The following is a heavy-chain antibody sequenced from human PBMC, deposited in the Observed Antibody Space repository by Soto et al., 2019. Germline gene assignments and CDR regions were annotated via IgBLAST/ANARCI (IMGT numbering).Heavy chain of an antibody. J-gene: IGHJ6*02. Sequence: PGESLKISCXGSGYSFTSYRIGWVRQMPGKGLEWMGIIYPGDSDTRYSPSFQGQVTISADKSISTAYLQWSSLKASDTAMYYCARMDSYGHYYYYGMDVWGQGTTVTVSS. CDR2: IYPGDSDT. V-gene: IGHV5-51*01. CDR1: GYSFTSYR. D-gene: IGHD5-18*01. CDR3: ARMDSYGHYYYYGMDV.